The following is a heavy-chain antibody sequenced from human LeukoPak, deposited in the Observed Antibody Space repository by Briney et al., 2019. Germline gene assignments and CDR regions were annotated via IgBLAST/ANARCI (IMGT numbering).Heavy chain of an antibody. Sequence: SETLSLTCAVYGGSFSGYSWSWIRQPPGKGLEWIGEINHSENTNYNPSLKSRVTISVDTSKNQFSLKLSSVTAADTAVYYCAGRLLVLVAPTGRVDYYYGMDVWGQGTTVTVSS. D-gene: IGHD2/OR15-2a*01. CDR2: INHSENT. V-gene: IGHV4-34*01. CDR1: GGSFSGYS. J-gene: IGHJ6*02. CDR3: AGRLLVLVAPTGRVDYYYGMDV.